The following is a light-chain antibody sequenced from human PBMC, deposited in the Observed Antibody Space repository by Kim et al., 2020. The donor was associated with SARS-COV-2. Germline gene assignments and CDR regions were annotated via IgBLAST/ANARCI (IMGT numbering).Light chain of an antibody. V-gene: IGLV2-14*01. J-gene: IGLJ3*02. CDR3: SPYTSSSTWV. CDR2: DVS. Sequence: QSALTQPASVSGSPGQSITISCTGTSSDVGCYNYVSWYQQHPGKAPKLMIYDVSKRPSGVSNRFSGSKSGNTASLTISGLQAEDEADYYCSPYTSSSTWVFGGGTQLTVL. CDR1: SSDVGCYNY.